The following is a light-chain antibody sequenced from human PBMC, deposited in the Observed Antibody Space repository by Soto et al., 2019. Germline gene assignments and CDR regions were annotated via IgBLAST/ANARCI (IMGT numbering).Light chain of an antibody. CDR2: GNS. CDR3: QSYDSSLSGVV. J-gene: IGLJ2*01. V-gene: IGLV1-40*01. Sequence: QSVLTQPPSVSGAPGHRVTISCTGSSSNIGAGYDVHWYQQLPGTATKILIYGNSNRPSGVPDRFYGSKSGTSASLAITGLQAEDEADYYCQSYDSSLSGVVFGGGTKLTVL. CDR1: SSNIGAGYD.